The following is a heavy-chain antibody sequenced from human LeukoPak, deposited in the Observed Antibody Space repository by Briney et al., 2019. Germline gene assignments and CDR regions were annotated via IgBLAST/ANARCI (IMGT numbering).Heavy chain of an antibody. D-gene: IGHD3-3*01. CDR1: GFTFSSYW. Sequence: GGSLRLSCAASGFTFSSYWMSWVRQAPGKGLEWVANIKQDGSEKYYVDSVKGRFTISGDNAKNSLYLQMNSLRAEDTAVYYCARAYDDFWSGYNNYWGQGTLVTVSS. CDR3: ARAYDDFWSGYNNY. CDR2: IKQDGSEK. V-gene: IGHV3-7*01. J-gene: IGHJ4*02.